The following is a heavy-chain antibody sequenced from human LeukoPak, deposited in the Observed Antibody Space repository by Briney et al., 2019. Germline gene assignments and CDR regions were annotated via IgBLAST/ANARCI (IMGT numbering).Heavy chain of an antibody. CDR3: ARDYDFWSGYYYYGMDV. V-gene: IGHV3-9*01. J-gene: IGHJ6*02. CDR1: GFIFNNYA. D-gene: IGHD3-3*01. CDR2: ISWNSGSI. Sequence: GRSLRLSCAGSGFIFNNYAMHWVRQPPGKGLEWVSGISWNSGSIDYADSVKGRFTISRDNAKNSLYLQMNSLRAEDTAVYYCARDYDFWSGYYYYGMDVWGQGTTVTVSS.